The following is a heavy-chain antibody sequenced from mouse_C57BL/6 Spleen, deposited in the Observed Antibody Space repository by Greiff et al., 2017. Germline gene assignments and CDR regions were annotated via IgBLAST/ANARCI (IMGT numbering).Heavy chain of an antibody. Sequence: VQLQQSGAELVRPGASVKLSCTASGFNIKDDYMHWVKQRPEQGLEWIGWIDPENGDTEYASKFQGKATITADTSSNTANLRLSSLTSEDTADYYCTTHGGGFAYWGQGTLVTVSA. V-gene: IGHV14-4*01. J-gene: IGHJ3*01. CDR3: TTHGGGFAY. CDR2: IDPENGDT. CDR1: GFNIKDDY.